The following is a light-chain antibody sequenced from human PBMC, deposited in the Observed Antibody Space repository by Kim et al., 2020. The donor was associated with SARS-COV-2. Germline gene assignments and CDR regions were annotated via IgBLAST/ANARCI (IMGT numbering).Light chain of an antibody. Sequence: GQRVNISCTGSTAKKGRDTVTWYHQLQRTAPTLLIQSNSERPSGVPDRFSGSTSGTSASLAISGLQSEDEADYYCATWDDSLNGPVFGGGTQLTVL. CDR1: TAKKGRDT. CDR2: SNS. V-gene: IGLV1-44*01. J-gene: IGLJ3*02. CDR3: ATWDDSLNGPV.